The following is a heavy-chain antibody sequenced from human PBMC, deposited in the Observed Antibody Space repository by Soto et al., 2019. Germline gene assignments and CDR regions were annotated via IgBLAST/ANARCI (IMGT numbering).Heavy chain of an antibody. D-gene: IGHD6-13*01. J-gene: IGHJ5*02. V-gene: IGHV3-7*01. CDR2: IEQDGGEK. Sequence: GGSLRLSCAAPGVTFSSYWMSWVRQAPGKGLEWVANIEQDGGEKYYADSVKGRFTISRDNAKNSLYLQMNSLRVEDTALYYCARRYSSSWSGFDPWGQGTLVTVSS. CDR1: GVTFSSYW. CDR3: ARRYSSSWSGFDP.